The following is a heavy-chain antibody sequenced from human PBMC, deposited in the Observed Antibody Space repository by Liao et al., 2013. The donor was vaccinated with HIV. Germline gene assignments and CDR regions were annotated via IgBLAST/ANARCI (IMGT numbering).Heavy chain of an antibody. CDR3: ARSYGDQYYYYMDV. Sequence: QVQLQESGPGLVKPSQTLSLTCTVYGGSISSGDYYWSWIRQPPGKGLEWIGYIYHSGSTYYNPSLKSRVTISVDRSKNQFSLKLSSVTAADTAVYYCARSYGDQYYYYMDVWGKGTTVTVSS. J-gene: IGHJ6*03. V-gene: IGHV4-30-2*01. CDR2: IYHSGST. CDR1: GGSISSGDYY. D-gene: IGHD4-17*01.